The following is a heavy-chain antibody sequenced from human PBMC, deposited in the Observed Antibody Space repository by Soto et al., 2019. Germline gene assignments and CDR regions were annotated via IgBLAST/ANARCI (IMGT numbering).Heavy chain of an antibody. CDR3: ASTAYCGGDCYSMFDY. CDR1: GDSVSSNSAA. D-gene: IGHD2-21*02. CDR2: TYYRSKWYN. J-gene: IGHJ4*02. Sequence: KQSQTLSLTCAISGDSVSSNSAAWNWIRQSPSRGLEWLGRTYYRSKWYNDYAVSVKSRITINPDTSKNQFSLQLNSVTPEDTAVYYCASTAYCGGDCYSMFDYWGQGTLVTVSS. V-gene: IGHV6-1*01.